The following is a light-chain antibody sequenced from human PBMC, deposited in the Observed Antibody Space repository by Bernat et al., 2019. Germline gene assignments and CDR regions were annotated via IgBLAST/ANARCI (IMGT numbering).Light chain of an antibody. Sequence: EIVLTQSPGTLSLSPGERATLSCRASQSVSSNYLGWYQQKPDQAPRLLIYAASSRATGIPDRFSGSGSGTEFTLTISRLEPEDFAVYYCQQYGISPPITFGQGTRLEI. CDR3: QQYGISPPIT. J-gene: IGKJ5*01. V-gene: IGKV3-20*01. CDR2: AAS. CDR1: QSVSSNY.